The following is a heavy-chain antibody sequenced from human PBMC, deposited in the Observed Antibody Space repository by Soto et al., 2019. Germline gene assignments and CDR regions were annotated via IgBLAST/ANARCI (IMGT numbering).Heavy chain of an antibody. J-gene: IGHJ3*02. CDR1: GFTFSSYA. Sequence: GGSLRLSCAASGFTFSSYAMSWVRQAPGKGLDWVSAISGSGGSTYYADSVKGRFTISRDNSKNTLYLQMNSLRAEDTAVYYCAKGGIVGRRAFDIWGQGTMVTVSS. CDR3: AKGGIVGRRAFDI. D-gene: IGHD1-26*01. V-gene: IGHV3-23*01. CDR2: ISGSGGST.